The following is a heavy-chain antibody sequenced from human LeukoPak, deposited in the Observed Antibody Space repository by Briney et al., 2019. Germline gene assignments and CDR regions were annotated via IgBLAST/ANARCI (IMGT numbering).Heavy chain of an antibody. Sequence: GGSLRLSCVASGFTFSTYSMNWVRQAPGKGLEWVSYISGTSNTIYYADSVKGRFTISRDNAKNSLYLQVNSLRAGDTAIYYCARDLGSYSSGWYMGFDYWGQGTLVTVSS. CDR1: GFTFSTYS. V-gene: IGHV3-48*01. CDR3: ARDLGSYSSGWYMGFDY. CDR2: ISGTSNTI. J-gene: IGHJ4*02. D-gene: IGHD6-19*01.